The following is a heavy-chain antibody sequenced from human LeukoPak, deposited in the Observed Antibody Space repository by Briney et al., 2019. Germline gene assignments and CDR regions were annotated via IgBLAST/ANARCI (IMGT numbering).Heavy chain of an antibody. J-gene: IGHJ4*02. Sequence: ASVKVSCKASGYTFTSYDINWVRQATGQGLEWMGWMNPNSGNTGYAQKFQGRVTMTRNTSISTAYMELSRLRSDDTAVYYCARLTGEEGDFDYWGQGTLVTVSS. CDR3: ARLTGEEGDFDY. CDR2: MNPNSGNT. CDR1: GYTFTSYD. D-gene: IGHD7-27*01. V-gene: IGHV1-8*01.